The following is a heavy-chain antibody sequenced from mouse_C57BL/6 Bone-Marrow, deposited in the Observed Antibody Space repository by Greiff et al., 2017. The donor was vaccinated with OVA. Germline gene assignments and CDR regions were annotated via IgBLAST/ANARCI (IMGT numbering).Heavy chain of an antibody. D-gene: IGHD1-1*01. J-gene: IGHJ2*01. CDR2: IDPSDSYT. V-gene: IGHV1-50*01. CDR3: ARDYYGRGYDFDY. Sequence: VQLQQPGAELVKPGASVKLSCKASGYTFTSYWMQWVKQRPGQGLEWIGEIDPSDSYTNYNQKFKGKATLTVDTSSSTAYMQLSSLTSEDSAVYYCARDYYGRGYDFDYWGQGTTLTVSS. CDR1: GYTFTSYW.